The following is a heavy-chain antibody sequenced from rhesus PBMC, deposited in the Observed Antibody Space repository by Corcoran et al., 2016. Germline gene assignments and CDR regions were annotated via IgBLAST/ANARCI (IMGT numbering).Heavy chain of an antibody. CDR1: GFTFSDSY. V-gene: IGHV3-59*01. Sequence: EVHLVESGGGLAKPGGSLRLACAASGFTFSDSYMHWVRQASGKGLGWVSRISNGGDITFYSDSVKGRFTISRENARNTLYLQMDSLRTEDTAVYYCARESRFWGDVYYWGQGVLVTVSS. J-gene: IGHJ4*01. CDR3: ARESRFWGDVYY. CDR2: ISNGGDIT. D-gene: IGHD3-34*01.